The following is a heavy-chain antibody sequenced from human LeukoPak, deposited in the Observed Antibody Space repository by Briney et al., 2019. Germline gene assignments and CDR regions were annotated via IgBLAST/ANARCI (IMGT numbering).Heavy chain of an antibody. Sequence: ASVKVSCKVSGYTLTELSMHWVRQAPGKGLEWMGGFDPEDGETIYAQKFQGRVTMTRDTSRRTVYLELSSLRSEDTAVYYCARDHGSGSYCDYWGQGTLVTVSS. CDR3: ARDHGSGSYCDY. CDR2: FDPEDGET. J-gene: IGHJ4*02. D-gene: IGHD3-10*01. CDR1: GYTLTELS. V-gene: IGHV1-24*01.